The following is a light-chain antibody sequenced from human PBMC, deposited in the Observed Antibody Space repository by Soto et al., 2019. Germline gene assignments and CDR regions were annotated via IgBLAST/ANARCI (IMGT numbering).Light chain of an antibody. CDR1: SSDVGGYNY. Sequence: QSVLTQPPSASGSPRQSVTISCSGTSSDVGGYNYVSWHQQHPGKAPKLMIYEVSKRPSGVPDRFSGSKSGNTASLIVSGLQAEDEADYYCSSYAGSNNFVFGTGT. CDR3: SSYAGSNNFV. V-gene: IGLV2-8*01. J-gene: IGLJ1*01. CDR2: EVS.